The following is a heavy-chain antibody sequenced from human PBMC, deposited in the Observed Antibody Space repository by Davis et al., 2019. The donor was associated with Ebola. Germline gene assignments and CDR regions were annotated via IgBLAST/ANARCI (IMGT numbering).Heavy chain of an antibody. CDR2: INHSGST. V-gene: IGHV4-34*01. Sequence: GSLRLSCAVYGGSFSGYYWSWIRQPPGKGLEWIGEINHSGSTNYNPSLKSRVTISVDTSKNQFSLKLSSVTAADTAVYYCARLGLYDNSGYYSPHLDYWGQGTLVTVSS. CDR1: GGSFSGYY. J-gene: IGHJ4*02. CDR3: ARLGLYDNSGYYSPHLDY. D-gene: IGHD3-22*01.